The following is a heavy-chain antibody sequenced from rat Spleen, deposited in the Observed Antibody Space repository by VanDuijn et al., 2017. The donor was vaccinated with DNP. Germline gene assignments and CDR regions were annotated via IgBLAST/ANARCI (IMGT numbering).Heavy chain of an antibody. D-gene: IGHD1-11*01. CDR3: TTRTKGIDFDH. J-gene: IGHJ2*01. CDR1: GFTFYNYW. CDR2: STSGGRN. Sequence: EVQLVASGGDLVQPGRSLKLSCVASGFTFYNYWMTWIRQVPGKGLEWVASSTSGGRNYYSDSVKGRFTISRDNAKSTLYLQMDSLRSEETATYYCTTRTKGIDFDHWAQGVMVTVSS. V-gene: IGHV5-31*01.